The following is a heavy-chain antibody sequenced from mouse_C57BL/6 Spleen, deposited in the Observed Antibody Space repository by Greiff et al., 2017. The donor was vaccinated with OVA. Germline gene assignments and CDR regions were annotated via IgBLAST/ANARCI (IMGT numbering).Heavy chain of an antibody. J-gene: IGHJ2*01. CDR1: GYTFTSYW. Sequence: VQLQQPGAELVKPGASVKMSCKASGYTFTSYWITWVKQRPGQGLEWIGDIYPGSGSTNYNEKFKSKATLTVDTSSSTAYMQLSSLTSEESAGYYCARGDYYGSSPFDYWGQGTTLTVAS. CDR2: IYPGSGST. CDR3: ARGDYYGSSPFDY. D-gene: IGHD1-1*01. V-gene: IGHV1-55*01.